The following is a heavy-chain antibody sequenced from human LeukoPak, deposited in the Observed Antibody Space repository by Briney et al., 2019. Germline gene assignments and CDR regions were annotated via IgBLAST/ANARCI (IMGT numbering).Heavy chain of an antibody. D-gene: IGHD3-9*01. Sequence: ASVKVSCKASGYTFTSYDINWVRQATGQGLEWMGWMNPNSGNTGYAQKFQGRVTMTRNTSISTAYMELRSLRSDDTAVYYCARAGYYDILTGYSFFDYWGQGTLVTVSS. V-gene: IGHV1-8*01. CDR2: MNPNSGNT. CDR1: GYTFTSYD. J-gene: IGHJ4*02. CDR3: ARAGYYDILTGYSFFDY.